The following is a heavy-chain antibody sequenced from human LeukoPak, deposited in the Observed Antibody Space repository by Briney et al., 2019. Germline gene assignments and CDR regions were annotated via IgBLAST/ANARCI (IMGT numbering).Heavy chain of an antibody. V-gene: IGHV3-30*04. CDR1: GFTFSSYA. D-gene: IGHD2-2*01. Sequence: PGRSLRLSCAASGFTFSSYAMHWVRQAPGEGLEWVAVISYDGSNKYYADSVKGRFTISRDNSKNTLYLQMNSLRAEDTAVYYCARDGGGDIVVVPAAMPDYWGQGTLVTVSS. CDR2: ISYDGSNK. J-gene: IGHJ4*02. CDR3: ARDGGGDIVVVPAAMPDY.